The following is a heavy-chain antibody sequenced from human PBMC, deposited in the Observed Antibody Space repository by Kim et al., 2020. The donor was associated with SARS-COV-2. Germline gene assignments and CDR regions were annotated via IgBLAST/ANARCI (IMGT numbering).Heavy chain of an antibody. Sequence: SGPTLVNPTQTLTLTCTFSGFSLSTSGMCVSWIRQPPGKALEWLALIDWDDDKYYSTSLKTRLTISKDTSKNQVVLTMTNMDPVDTATYYCARIRNYYDSSGYWWGWFDPWGQGTLVTVSS. CDR3: ARIRNYYDSSGYWWGWFDP. D-gene: IGHD3-22*01. V-gene: IGHV2-70*01. J-gene: IGHJ5*02. CDR1: GFSLSTSGMC. CDR2: IDWDDDK.